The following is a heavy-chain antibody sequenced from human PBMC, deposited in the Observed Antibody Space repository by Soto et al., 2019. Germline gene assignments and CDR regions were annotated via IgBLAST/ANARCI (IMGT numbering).Heavy chain of an antibody. Sequence: PGGSLRLSCTTSGFTFREYGRSWVRQAPGKGLDWLAFIRSGRYGATTESAASVKGRFSVSRDDSNSIAYLQMNNLETDDTAVYYCTRAPLRCSGGSCYSADSWGRGTLVTVSS. D-gene: IGHD2-15*01. CDR1: GFTFREYG. CDR3: TRAPLRCSGGSCYSADS. J-gene: IGHJ4*02. V-gene: IGHV3-49*04. CDR2: IRSGRYGATT.